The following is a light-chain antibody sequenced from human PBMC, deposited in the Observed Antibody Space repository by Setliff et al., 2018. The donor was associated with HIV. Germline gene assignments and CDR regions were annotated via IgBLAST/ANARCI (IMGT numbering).Light chain of an antibody. CDR1: SSDVGAYNY. J-gene: IGLJ1*01. V-gene: IGLV2-11*01. CDR3: PSYAGNFLFV. Sequence: QSALTQPRSVSGSPGQSVTISCTGTSSDVGAYNYVSWYQQHPGKAPKLMIYDVTKRPSGVPDRFSGSKSANTASLTISGLQAEDEADYYCPSYAGNFLFVFGIGTKVTVL. CDR2: DVT.